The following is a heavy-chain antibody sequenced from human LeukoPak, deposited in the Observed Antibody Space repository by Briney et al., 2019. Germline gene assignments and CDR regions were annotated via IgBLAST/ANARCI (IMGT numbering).Heavy chain of an antibody. Sequence: PGGSLRLSCAASGFTLSSYEMNWVRLAPGKGLEWIAYISRTGNSIYYADSVKGRFTISRDSAKNSLYLQMNSLRAEDTAVYYCARDGPEIDYWGQGTLVTVSS. V-gene: IGHV3-48*03. CDR2: ISRTGNSI. CDR3: ARDGPEIDY. J-gene: IGHJ4*02. CDR1: GFTLSSYE.